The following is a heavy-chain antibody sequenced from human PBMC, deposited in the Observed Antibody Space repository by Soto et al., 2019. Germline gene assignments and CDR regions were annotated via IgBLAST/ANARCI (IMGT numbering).Heavy chain of an antibody. J-gene: IGHJ6*02. CDR1: GYTFTNSG. CDR3: ARHQGITTFGVYSMYYYGMDV. V-gene: IGHV1-18*01. D-gene: IGHD3-3*01. CDR2: IRTDNGNT. Sequence: ASVKVSCKASGYTFTNSGISWVRQATGQGFEWMGWIRTDNGNTNYAQHLQGRVSMTTDTSTSTAYMDLRSLRSDDTAVYYCARHQGITTFGVYSMYYYGMDVWG.